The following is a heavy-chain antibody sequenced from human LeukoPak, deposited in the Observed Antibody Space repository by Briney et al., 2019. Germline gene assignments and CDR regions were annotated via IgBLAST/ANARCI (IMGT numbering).Heavy chain of an antibody. V-gene: IGHV4-59*13. CDR1: VGFINRYY. D-gene: IGHD6-6*01. J-gene: IGHJ4*02. CDR3: ARSAGVAARRHYVDY. Sequence: SEPLSLPCSVSVGFINRYYSIWTPQPRGEALEGIGYMYYSGSTSYNPSLKSRVTISLDTSKNQFSLKLTSVTAADTAVYYCARSAGVAARRHYVDYWGQGTLVTVSS. CDR2: MYYSGST.